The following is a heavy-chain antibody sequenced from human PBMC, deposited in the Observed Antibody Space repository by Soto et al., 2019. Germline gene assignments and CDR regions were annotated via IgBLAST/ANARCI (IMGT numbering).Heavy chain of an antibody. Sequence: TSETLSLTYTVSGGSISSGGYYWSWIRQHPGKGLEWIGYIYYSGSTTYNPSLKSRVTISVDTSKNQFSLKLTSVTAADTAVYYCASPQGGSYRYTLHYWGQGTLVTVSS. CDR3: ASPQGGSYRYTLHY. V-gene: IGHV4-61*08. J-gene: IGHJ4*02. CDR2: IYYSGST. D-gene: IGHD3-16*02. CDR1: GGSISSGGYY.